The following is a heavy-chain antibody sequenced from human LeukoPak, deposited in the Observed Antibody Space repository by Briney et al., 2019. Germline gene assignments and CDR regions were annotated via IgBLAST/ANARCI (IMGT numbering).Heavy chain of an antibody. Sequence: MTSETLSLTCTVSGGSISSYYWSWIRQPPGKGLEWIGYIYYTGSTNYSPSLKSRVTISVDTSKNQFSLKLSSVTAADTAVYYCARSQINYDFWRDTHYYYYYGMDVWGQGTTVTVSS. CDR1: GGSISSYY. CDR3: ARSQINYDFWRDTHYYYYYGMDV. D-gene: IGHD3-3*01. CDR2: IYYTGST. J-gene: IGHJ6*02. V-gene: IGHV4-59*01.